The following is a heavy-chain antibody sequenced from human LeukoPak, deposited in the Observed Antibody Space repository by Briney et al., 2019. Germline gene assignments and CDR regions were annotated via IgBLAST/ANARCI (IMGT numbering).Heavy chain of an antibody. D-gene: IGHD3-22*01. Sequence: PETLSLTCIVSGASTSSYYWSWIRQPPGGGLEWIAYISYSGSTDYNPSLKSRVTISIDTSNNRFSLRLSSVTAADTAVYYCARSDLYSGSYYGVLYFNYWGQGTPVTVSS. CDR1: GASTSSYY. CDR2: ISYSGST. CDR3: ARSDLYSGSYYGVLYFNY. V-gene: IGHV4-59*01. J-gene: IGHJ4*02.